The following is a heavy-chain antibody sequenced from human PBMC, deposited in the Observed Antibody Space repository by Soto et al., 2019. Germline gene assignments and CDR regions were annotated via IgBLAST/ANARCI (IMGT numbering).Heavy chain of an antibody. Sequence: QVQLVQSGAEVKKPGASVKVSCKASGYTFTSYGISWVRQAPGQGLEWMGWISVYNGNTNYEQKLQGRVTMTTDTSTTRAYMELRSLRSDDTAVYYCAREGLARPLAYYGMDVWGQGTTVTVSS. V-gene: IGHV1-18*01. CDR2: ISVYNGNT. CDR1: GYTFTSYG. J-gene: IGHJ6*02. CDR3: AREGLARPLAYYGMDV. D-gene: IGHD1-1*01.